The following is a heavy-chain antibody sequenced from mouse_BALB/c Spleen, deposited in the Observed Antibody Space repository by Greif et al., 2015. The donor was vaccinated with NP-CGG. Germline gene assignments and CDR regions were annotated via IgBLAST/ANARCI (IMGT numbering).Heavy chain of an antibody. V-gene: IGHV1-15*01. CDR1: GYTFTDYE. CDR3: TRAKLTGTFAY. Sequence: VQLQQSGAELVRPGASVTLSCKASGYTFTDYEMHWAKQTPVHGLEWIGAIDPETGGTAYNQKFKGKATLTADKSSSTAYMELRSLTSEDSAVYYCTRAKLTGTFAYWGQGTLVTVSA. CDR2: IDPETGGT. J-gene: IGHJ3*01. D-gene: IGHD4-1*01.